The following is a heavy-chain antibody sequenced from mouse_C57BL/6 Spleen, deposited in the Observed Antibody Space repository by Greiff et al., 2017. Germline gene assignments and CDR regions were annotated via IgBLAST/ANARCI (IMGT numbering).Heavy chain of an antibody. CDR3: ARGGSSYVGDMDY. Sequence: QVQLKQPGAELVKPGASVKLSCKASGYTFTSYWMHWVKQRPGQGLEWIGMIHPNSGSTNYNEKFKSKATLTVDKSSSTAYMQLSSLTSEDSAVYYCARGGSSYVGDMDYWGQGTSVTVSS. CDR2: IHPNSGST. J-gene: IGHJ4*01. V-gene: IGHV1-64*01. D-gene: IGHD1-1*01. CDR1: GYTFTSYW.